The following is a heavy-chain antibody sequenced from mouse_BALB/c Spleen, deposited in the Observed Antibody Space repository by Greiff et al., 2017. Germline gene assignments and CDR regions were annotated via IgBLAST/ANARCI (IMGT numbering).Heavy chain of an antibody. CDR2: IDPANGNT. J-gene: IGHJ4*01. V-gene: IGHV14-3*02. CDR1: GFNIKDTY. Sequence: VTLQQSGAELVKPGASVKLSCTASGFNIKDTYMHWVKQRPEQGLEWIGRIDPANGNTKYDPKFQGKATITADTSANTAYLQLSSLTSEDTAVYYCARSPAENYAMDYWGQGTSVTVSS. CDR3: ARSPAENYAMDY.